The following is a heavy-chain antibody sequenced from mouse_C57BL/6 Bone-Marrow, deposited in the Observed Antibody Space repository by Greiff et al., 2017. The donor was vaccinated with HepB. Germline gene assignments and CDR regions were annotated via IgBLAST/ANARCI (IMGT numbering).Heavy chain of an antibody. J-gene: IGHJ1*03. D-gene: IGHD2-2*01. CDR2: ISDGGSYT. V-gene: IGHV5-4*01. CDR3: APDGYYWYFDV. Sequence: EVQLQQSGGGLVKPGGSLKLSCAASGFTFSSYAMSWVRQTPEKRLEWVATISDGGSYTYYPDNVQGRFTISRDNAKNNLYLQMSHLTSEDTAMYYCAPDGYYWYFDVWGTGTTVTVSS. CDR1: GFTFSSYA.